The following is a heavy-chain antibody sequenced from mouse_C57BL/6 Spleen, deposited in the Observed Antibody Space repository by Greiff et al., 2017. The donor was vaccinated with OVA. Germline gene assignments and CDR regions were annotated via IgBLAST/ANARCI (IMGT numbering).Heavy chain of an antibody. Sequence: VQLQQSGAELVRPGASVTLSCKASGYTFTDYEMHWVKQTPVHGLEWIGAIDPETGGTASNQKFKDKAILTADKSSSTAYLELRSLTSEDSAVYYCARNFWCAYWGQGTLVTVSA. J-gene: IGHJ3*01. CDR3: ARNFWCAY. CDR1: GYTFTDYE. CDR2: IDPETGGT. V-gene: IGHV1-15*01.